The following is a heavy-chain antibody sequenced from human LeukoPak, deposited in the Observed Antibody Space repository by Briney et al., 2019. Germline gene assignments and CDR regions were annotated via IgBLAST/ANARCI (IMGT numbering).Heavy chain of an antibody. CDR2: INSDGSRT. Sequence: GGSLRLSCAACGFTFSSYWIHWVRQAPGKGLVWVSRINSDGSRTSYADSVKGRFTISRDNAKNTMYLQMNSLRVEDTAEYYCARGSWALYGVDYWGQGTLVTVSS. CDR3: ARGSWALYGVDY. J-gene: IGHJ4*02. D-gene: IGHD3-16*01. V-gene: IGHV3-74*01. CDR1: GFTFSSYW.